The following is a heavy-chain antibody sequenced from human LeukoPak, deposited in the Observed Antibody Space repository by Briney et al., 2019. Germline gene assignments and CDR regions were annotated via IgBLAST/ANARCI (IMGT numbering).Heavy chain of an antibody. V-gene: IGHV4-59*13. Sequence: SETLSLTCTVSGASINNYYWTWIRQPPGKGLEWIGYSGNTNYNPSLKGRVTISIDTSKNQFSLKLTSVTAADTAIYYCARDTNWIDPWGLGTLVTVSS. CDR2: SGNT. D-gene: IGHD1-1*01. CDR1: GASINNYY. J-gene: IGHJ5*02. CDR3: ARDTNWIDP.